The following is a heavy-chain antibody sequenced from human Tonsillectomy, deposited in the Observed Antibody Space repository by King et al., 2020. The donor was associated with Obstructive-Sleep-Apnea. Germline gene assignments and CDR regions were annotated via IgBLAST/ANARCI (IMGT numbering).Heavy chain of an antibody. CDR1: AYSFTNYW. D-gene: IGHD2-2*01. V-gene: IGHV5-10-1*01. J-gene: IGHJ4*02. CDR3: ARLYCSSTSCSEVDY. Sequence: QLVQSGAEVKKPGESLRISCKGSAYSFTNYWITWVPQMPGKGLEWRGMINTSDSYTNYSPSFQGHGTISADKSISTAYLQWSSLKASDTAMYYCARLYCSSTSCSEVDYWGQGTLVTVSS. CDR2: INTSDSYT.